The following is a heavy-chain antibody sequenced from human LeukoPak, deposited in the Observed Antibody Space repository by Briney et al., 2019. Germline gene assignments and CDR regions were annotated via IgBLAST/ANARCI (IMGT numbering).Heavy chain of an antibody. V-gene: IGHV3-48*01. CDR1: GFTFSSYS. CDR2: ISSSSSTI. CDR3: ARVGPARSWYIESAFDI. D-gene: IGHD6-13*01. Sequence: PGGSLRLSCAASGFTFSSYSMNWVRQAPGKGLEWVSYISSSSSTIYYADSVKGRFTISRDNAKNSLYLQMNSLRAEDTAVYYCARVGPARSWYIESAFDIWGQGTMVTVSS. J-gene: IGHJ3*02.